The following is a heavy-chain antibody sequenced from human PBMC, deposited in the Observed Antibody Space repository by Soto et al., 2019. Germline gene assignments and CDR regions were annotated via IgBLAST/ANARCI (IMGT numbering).Heavy chain of an antibody. CDR1: GYIFTSYG. V-gene: IGHV1-18*01. D-gene: IGHD5-18*01. J-gene: IGHJ3*02. CDR3: ARDRGYSYGHDDFDI. CDR2: ISAYNGNT. Sequence: QVQLVQSGAEVKKPGASVKGYCKASGYIFTSYGISWVRQAPGQVLAWMGWISAYNGNTNYAQKLQGRVTMTTDTSTSTAYMEVRSLRSDDTAVYYCARDRGYSYGHDDFDIWGQGKMVTVSS.